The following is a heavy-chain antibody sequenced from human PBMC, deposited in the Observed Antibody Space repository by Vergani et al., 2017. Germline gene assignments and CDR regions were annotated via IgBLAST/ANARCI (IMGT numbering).Heavy chain of an antibody. V-gene: IGHV4-39*01. Sequence: QVQLQESGPGLVKPSETLSLTCTVSGGSISSSSYYWGWIRQPPGKGLEWIGSIYYSGSTYYNPSLKSRVTISVDTSKNQFSLKLSSVTAADTAVYYCARYRLFVRAAGTTFPSYWGQGTLVTVSS. D-gene: IGHD2/OR15-2a*01. CDR2: IYYSGST. CDR3: ARYRLFVRAAGTTFPSY. J-gene: IGHJ4*02. CDR1: GGSISSSSYY.